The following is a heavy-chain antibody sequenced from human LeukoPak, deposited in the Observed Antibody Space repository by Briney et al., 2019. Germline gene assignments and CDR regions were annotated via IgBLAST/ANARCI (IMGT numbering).Heavy chain of an antibody. CDR1: GGSISNYY. V-gene: IGHV4-4*07. D-gene: IGHD2-15*01. CDR3: ARGRYCSADICTGGDSFDI. CDR2: KYARGSS. J-gene: IGHJ3*02. Sequence: SETLSLTCTVYGGSISNYYWSWIRQPAGKGLGWIGRKYARGSSNYNLPVQSRVTMSVDTSMNQFSLKLRSVTAADTAVYYCARGRYCSADICTGGDSFDIWGQGTMVSVSP.